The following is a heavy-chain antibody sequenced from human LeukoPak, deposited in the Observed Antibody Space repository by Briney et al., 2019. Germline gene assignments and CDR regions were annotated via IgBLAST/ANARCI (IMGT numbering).Heavy chain of an antibody. CDR3: VRLSGDSRVYSSTWYSDY. Sequence: SETLSLTCTVPGGSISSSNYYWGWIRQPPGKGLEWIGSLYYSGSTYYNPPLKSRVTISVDTSKNQFSLKLSSVTAADTAVYYCVRLSGDSRVYSSTWYSDYWGQGTLVTVSS. V-gene: IGHV4-39*01. J-gene: IGHJ4*02. D-gene: IGHD6-13*01. CDR1: GGSISSSNYY. CDR2: LYYSGST.